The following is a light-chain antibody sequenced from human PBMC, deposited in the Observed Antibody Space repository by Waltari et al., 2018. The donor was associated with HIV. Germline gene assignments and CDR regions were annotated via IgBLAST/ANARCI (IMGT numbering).Light chain of an antibody. Sequence: SYELTQPPSVSVSPGQTASITCSGDKLDKKYISWYQQRPGQSPIMVSYQDGERPSGIPERFSGSNSANTATLTISGTQAMDEADYYCQAWDDSTAVFGGGTKLTVL. J-gene: IGLJ2*01. CDR2: QDG. V-gene: IGLV3-1*01. CDR1: KLDKKY. CDR3: QAWDDSTAV.